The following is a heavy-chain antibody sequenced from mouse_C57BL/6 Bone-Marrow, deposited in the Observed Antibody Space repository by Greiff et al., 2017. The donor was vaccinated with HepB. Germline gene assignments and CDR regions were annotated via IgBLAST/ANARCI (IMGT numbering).Heavy chain of an antibody. CDR2: ISDGGSYT. J-gene: IGHJ4*01. V-gene: IGHV5-4*01. D-gene: IGHD1-1*01. CDR1: GFTFSSYA. CDR3: ARPSLRGYAMDY. Sequence: EVQGVESGGGLVKPGGSLKLSCAASGFTFSSYAMSWVRQTPEKRLEWVATISDGGSYTYYPDNVKGRFTISRDNAKNNLYLQMSHLKSEDTAMYYCARPSLRGYAMDYWGQGTSVTVSS.